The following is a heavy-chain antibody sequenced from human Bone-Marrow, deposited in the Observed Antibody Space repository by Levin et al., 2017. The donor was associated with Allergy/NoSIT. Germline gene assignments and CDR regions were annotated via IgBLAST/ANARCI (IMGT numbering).Heavy chain of an antibody. CDR3: VIASLEFDY. J-gene: IGHJ4*02. Sequence: PGGSLRLSCAASGFSFSNYAMSWVRQAPGKGLEWVSVIVSSGVSTYYADSVKGRFTVSRDNSKNTLYLQMNSLRAEDTAIYYCVIASLEFDYWGQGTLVTVSS. CDR2: IVSSGVST. CDR1: GFSFSNYA. V-gene: IGHV3-23*01.